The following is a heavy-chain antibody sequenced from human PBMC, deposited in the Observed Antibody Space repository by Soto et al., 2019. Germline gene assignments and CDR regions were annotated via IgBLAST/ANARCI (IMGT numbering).Heavy chain of an antibody. V-gene: IGHV3-33*01. CDR3: ARDRRIAALHYYYGMDV. D-gene: IGHD6-6*01. Sequence: GGSLRLSCAASGFTFSSYGMHWVRQAPGKGLEWVAVIWYDGSNKYYADSVKGRFTIYRDNSKNTLYLQMNSLRAEDTAVYYCARDRRIAALHYYYGMDVWGQGTTVTVSS. CDR2: IWYDGSNK. CDR1: GFTFSSYG. J-gene: IGHJ6*02.